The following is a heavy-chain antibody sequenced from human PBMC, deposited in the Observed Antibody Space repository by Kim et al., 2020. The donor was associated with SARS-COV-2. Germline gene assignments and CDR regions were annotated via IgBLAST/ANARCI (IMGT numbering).Heavy chain of an antibody. V-gene: IGHV4-34*01. D-gene: IGHD2-21*01. CDR2: INHSGST. J-gene: IGHJ6*02. CDR1: GGSFSGYY. Sequence: SETLSLTCAVYGGSFSGYYWSWIRQPPGKGLEWIGEINHSGSTNYNPSLKSRVTISVDTSKNQFSLKLSSVTAADTAVYYCARRGCGGEWDYYYGMDVWGQGTTVTVSS. CDR3: ARRGCGGEWDYYYGMDV.